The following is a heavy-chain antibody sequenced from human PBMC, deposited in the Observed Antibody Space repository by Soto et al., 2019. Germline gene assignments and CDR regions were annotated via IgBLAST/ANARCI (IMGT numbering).Heavy chain of an antibody. V-gene: IGHV5-51*01. J-gene: IGHJ4*02. CDR2: IYPGDSDT. Sequence: GESLKISCKASGYIFNIYWIGWVRQMPGKGLEWMGVIYPGDSDTRYSPSFQGQVSISVDKSISTAYLRWSSLKASDTAMYYCTRGSSISATPTDYWGQGTLVTVSS. CDR1: GYIFNIYW. D-gene: IGHD2-15*01. CDR3: TRGSSISATPTDY.